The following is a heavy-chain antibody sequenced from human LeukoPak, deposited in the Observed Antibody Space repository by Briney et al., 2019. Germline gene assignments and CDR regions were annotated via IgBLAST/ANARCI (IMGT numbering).Heavy chain of an antibody. Sequence: ASVKVSCKASGYTFTSYYMHWVRQAPGQGLEWMGIINPSGGSTSYAQKFQGRVTMTRDMSTSTVYMELSSLRSEDTGVYYCARGRTTVVTRPWGQGTLVTVSS. CDR1: GYTFTSYY. V-gene: IGHV1-46*01. CDR2: INPSGGST. D-gene: IGHD4-23*01. CDR3: ARGRTTVVTRP. J-gene: IGHJ5*02.